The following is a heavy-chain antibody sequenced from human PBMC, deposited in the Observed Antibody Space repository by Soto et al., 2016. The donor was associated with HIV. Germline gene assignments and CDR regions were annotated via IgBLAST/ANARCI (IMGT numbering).Heavy chain of an antibody. CDR1: GGSISNRSFH. D-gene: IGHD5-12*01. CDR2: IYHSGST. J-gene: IGHJ5*02. V-gene: IGHV4-39*01. Sequence: QLQLQESGPGLVKPSETLSLTCTVSGGSISNRSFHWGWIRQPPGKGLEWIGSIYHSGSTYYNPSLKSRATISVDTSKNQFSLKLSSVTAADTAVYYCARHGPERDGYNLGWFDPVGPGNPGHRLL. CDR3: ARHGPERDGYNLGWFDP.